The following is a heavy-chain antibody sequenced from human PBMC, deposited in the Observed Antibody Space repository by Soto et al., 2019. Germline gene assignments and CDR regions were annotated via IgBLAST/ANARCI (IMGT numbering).Heavy chain of an antibody. CDR2: IKSKTDGGTT. Sequence: GGSLRLSCAASGFTFSNAWMNWVRQAPGKGLEWVGRIKSKTDGGTTDYAAPVKGRFTISRDDSKNTLYLQMNSLKTEDTAVYYCTTDWPPGYYYGSGSPPIYYYYGMDVWGQGTTVTVSS. J-gene: IGHJ6*02. D-gene: IGHD3-10*01. CDR1: GFTFSNAW. V-gene: IGHV3-15*07. CDR3: TTDWPPGYYYGSGSPPIYYYYGMDV.